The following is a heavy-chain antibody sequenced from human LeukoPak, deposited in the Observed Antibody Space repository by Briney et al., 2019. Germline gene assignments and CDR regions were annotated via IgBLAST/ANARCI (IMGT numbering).Heavy chain of an antibody. CDR2: ISYDGSNK. CDR3: ARARRLIAAADY. Sequence: GGSLGLSCAASGFTFSSYAMHWVRQAPGKGLEWVAVISYDGSNKYYADSVKGRFTISRDNSKNTLYLQMNSLRAEDTAVYYCARARRLIAAADYWGQGTLVTVSS. D-gene: IGHD6-13*01. CDR1: GFTFSSYA. J-gene: IGHJ4*02. V-gene: IGHV3-30-3*01.